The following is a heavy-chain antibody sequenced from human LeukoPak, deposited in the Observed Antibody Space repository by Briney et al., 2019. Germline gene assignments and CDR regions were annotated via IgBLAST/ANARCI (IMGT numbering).Heavy chain of an antibody. CDR2: ISAYNGNT. V-gene: IGHV1-18*01. J-gene: IGHJ4*02. CDR3: ARLAGGGATPDYFDY. Sequence: GASVKVSCKASGYTFTSYDINWVRQATGQGLEWMGWISAYNGNTNYAQKLQGRVTMTTDTSTSTAYMELRSLRSDDTAVYYCARLAGGGATPDYFDYWGQGTLVTVSS. CDR1: GYTFTSYD. D-gene: IGHD1-26*01.